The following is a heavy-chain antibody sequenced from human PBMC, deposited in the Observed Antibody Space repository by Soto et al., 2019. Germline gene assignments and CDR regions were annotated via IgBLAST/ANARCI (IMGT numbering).Heavy chain of an antibody. CDR2: ISYSGNT. CDR1: SGSISSYY. CDR3: AFMESSNNALSVYYHDY. D-gene: IGHD3-3*01. V-gene: IGHV4-59*01. Sequence: PSETLSLTCTVSSGSISSYYWSWIRQPPGKGLEWIGYISYSGNTNYNPSLKSRVTLSADTSKNQLSLNLTSATAADTAVYYCAFMESSNNALSVYYHDYWGPESLVKVFS. J-gene: IGHJ4*02.